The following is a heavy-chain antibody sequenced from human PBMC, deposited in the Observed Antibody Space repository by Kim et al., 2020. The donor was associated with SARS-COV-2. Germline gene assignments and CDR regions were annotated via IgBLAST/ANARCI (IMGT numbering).Heavy chain of an antibody. D-gene: IGHD3-3*01. V-gene: IGHV4-59*01. Sequence: SETLSLTCTVSGGSISSYYWSWIRQPPGKGLEWIGYIYYSGSTNYNPSLKSRVTISVDTSKNQFSLKLSSVTAADTAVYYCASSYVGHYDFWSGYYTGFDYWGQGTLVTVSS. CDR2: IYYSGST. CDR1: GGSISSYY. J-gene: IGHJ4*02. CDR3: ASSYVGHYDFWSGYYTGFDY.